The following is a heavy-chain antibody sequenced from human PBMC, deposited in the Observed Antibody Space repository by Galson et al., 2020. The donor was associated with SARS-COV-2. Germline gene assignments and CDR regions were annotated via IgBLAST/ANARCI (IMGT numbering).Heavy chain of an antibody. V-gene: IGHV1-18*01. D-gene: IGHD3-9*01. Sequence: ASVKVSCKASGYTFTSYGISWVRQAPGQGLEWMGLISAYNGNTNYAQKLQGRVTMTTDTSTSTAYMELRSLRSDDTAVYYFSRDRVGPYDILTVSFDYWGQGTLVTVSS. CDR1: GYTFTSYG. CDR3: SRDRVGPYDILTVSFDY. J-gene: IGHJ4*02. CDR2: ISAYNGNT.